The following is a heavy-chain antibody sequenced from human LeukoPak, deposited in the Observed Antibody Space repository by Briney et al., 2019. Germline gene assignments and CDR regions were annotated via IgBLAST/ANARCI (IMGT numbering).Heavy chain of an antibody. D-gene: IGHD2-15*01. CDR2: IRSDASNK. Sequence: GGSLTLSCAASGFSSSDYGMLWVRQGPGKRLEWVAFIRSDASNKYYADSVKGRFTVSRDNSKKTLYLQMHSLRNEDTAVYYCAKGHCSRCSEDDYLDYWGQGALVTVSS. J-gene: IGHJ4*02. V-gene: IGHV3-30*02. CDR1: GFSSSDYG. CDR3: AKGHCSRCSEDDYLDY.